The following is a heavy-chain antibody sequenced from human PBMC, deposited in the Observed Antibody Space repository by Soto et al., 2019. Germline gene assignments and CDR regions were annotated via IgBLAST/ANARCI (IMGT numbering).Heavy chain of an antibody. V-gene: IGHV4-59*02. CDR1: GASVSHGY. D-gene: IGHD3-22*01. CDR3: ARSYYDSTGFAVDP. CDR2: MYFGGSF. Sequence: QMQLQASGPGLVKPSETLSLTCNVSGASVSHGYWSWIRQPPGKGLEWIGFMYFGGSFNYNPSLPSRAPISVETSKNQFARKLTSVTASDTAVYYCARSYYDSTGFAVDPWGQGTLVTVSS. J-gene: IGHJ5*02.